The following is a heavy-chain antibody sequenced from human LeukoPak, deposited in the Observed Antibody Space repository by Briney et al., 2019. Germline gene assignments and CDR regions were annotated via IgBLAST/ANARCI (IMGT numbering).Heavy chain of an antibody. V-gene: IGHV3-7*01. Sequence: TGGSLRLSCAASGFTFSSYWMSWVRQAPGKGLEWVANIKQDGSEKYYVDSVKGRFTISRDNAKNSLYLQMNSLRAEDTAVYYCARDGHDYGDMDFDYWGQGTLVTVSS. D-gene: IGHD4-17*01. CDR2: IKQDGSEK. J-gene: IGHJ4*02. CDR1: GFTFSSYW. CDR3: ARDGHDYGDMDFDY.